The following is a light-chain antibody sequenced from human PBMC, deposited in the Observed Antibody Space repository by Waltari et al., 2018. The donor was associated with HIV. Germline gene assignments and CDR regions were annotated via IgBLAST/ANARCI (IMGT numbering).Light chain of an antibody. J-gene: IGLJ1*01. CDR3: QSHDSSLSGYV. CDR2: GNS. Sequence: QSVLTQPPSVSGAPGQRVTISCTGRGSNIGAGYHVHWYQQLPGTAPKLLIYGNSNRPSGVPDRFSGSKSGTSASLAITGLQAEDEADYYCQSHDSSLSGYVFGTGTKVTVL. CDR1: GSNIGAGYH. V-gene: IGLV1-40*01.